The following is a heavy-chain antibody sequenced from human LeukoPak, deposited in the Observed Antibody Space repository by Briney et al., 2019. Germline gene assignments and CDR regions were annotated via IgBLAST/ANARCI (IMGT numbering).Heavy chain of an antibody. J-gene: IGHJ2*01. Sequence: PSETLSLTCTVSGGSISSYHWSWIRQPPGKGLEWIGYIYYSGSTNYNPSLKSRVTISVDTSKNQFSLKLSSVTAADTAVYYCASTQTRDGYNSWYFDLWGRGTLVTVSS. CDR3: ASTQTRDGYNSWYFDL. V-gene: IGHV4-59*01. D-gene: IGHD5-24*01. CDR2: IYYSGST. CDR1: GGSISSYH.